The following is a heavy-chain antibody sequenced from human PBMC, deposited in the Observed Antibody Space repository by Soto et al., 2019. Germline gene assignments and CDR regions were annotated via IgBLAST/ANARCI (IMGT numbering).Heavy chain of an antibody. Sequence: SETLSLTCAFYGGSFSGYYWSWIRQPPWKGQEWTGEINHSGSTNYNPSLKSRVTISVDTSKNQFSLKLSSVIAADTAVYYCARAVLPATAPFDYWGQGTLVTVSS. CDR3: ARAVLPATAPFDY. CDR2: INHSGST. D-gene: IGHD2-2*01. CDR1: GGSFSGYY. J-gene: IGHJ4*02. V-gene: IGHV4-34*01.